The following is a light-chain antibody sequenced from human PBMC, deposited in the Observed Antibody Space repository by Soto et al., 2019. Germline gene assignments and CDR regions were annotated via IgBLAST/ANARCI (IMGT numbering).Light chain of an antibody. J-gene: IGLJ2*01. CDR2: QDG. V-gene: IGLV3-1*01. CDR1: RLGEKY. CDR3: QAWDSTTGEV. Sequence: SYELTQPPSVSVSPGQTASITCSGDRLGEKYACWYQQKPGQSPLLVIYQDGRRPSGIPERFSGSNSGNTATLTISGTQALDEAVYYCQAWDSTTGEVFGGGTKLTVL.